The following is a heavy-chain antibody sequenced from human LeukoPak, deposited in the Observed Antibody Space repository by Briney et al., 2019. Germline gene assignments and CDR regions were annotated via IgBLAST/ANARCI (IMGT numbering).Heavy chain of an antibody. Sequence: SETLSLTCTVSGGSISSGSYYWSWIRQPAGKGLEWIGRIYTSGSTNYNPSLKSRVTISVDTSKNQFSLKLSSVTAADTAVYYCARDRVAVAGTFDPWGQGTLVTVSS. CDR2: IYTSGST. V-gene: IGHV4-61*02. CDR3: ARDRVAVAGTFDP. CDR1: GGSISSGSYY. J-gene: IGHJ5*02. D-gene: IGHD6-19*01.